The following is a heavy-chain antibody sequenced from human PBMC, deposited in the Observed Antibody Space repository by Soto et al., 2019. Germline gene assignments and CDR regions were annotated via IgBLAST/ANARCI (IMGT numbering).Heavy chain of an antibody. CDR2: IIPIFGTA. Sequence: SVKVSCKASGGTFSSYAISWVRQALGQGLEWMGGIIPIFGTANYAQKFQGRVTITADESTSTAYMELSSLRSEDTAVYYWARGNLRRKHYFDDWGQGTLVTV. J-gene: IGHJ4*02. V-gene: IGHV1-69*13. CDR1: GGTFSSYA. CDR3: ARGNLRRKHYFDD. D-gene: IGHD5-12*01.